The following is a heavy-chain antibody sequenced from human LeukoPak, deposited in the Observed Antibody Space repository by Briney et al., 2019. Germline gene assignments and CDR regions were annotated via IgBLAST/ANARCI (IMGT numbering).Heavy chain of an antibody. V-gene: IGHV5-51*01. J-gene: IGHJ4*02. D-gene: IGHD6-13*01. Sequence: GESLRISCKGSGYPFSSYWIGWVRQMPGKGLEWMGIIYPGDSDTRYSPSFQGRVTISVDKSINTAYLQWSSLKASDTAMYYCARHSRAAAGHLFDYWGQGTLVTVSS. CDR2: IYPGDSDT. CDR1: GYPFSSYW. CDR3: ARHSRAAAGHLFDY.